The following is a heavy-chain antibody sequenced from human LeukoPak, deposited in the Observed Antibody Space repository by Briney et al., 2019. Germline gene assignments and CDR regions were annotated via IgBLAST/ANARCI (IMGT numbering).Heavy chain of an antibody. J-gene: IGHJ6*02. V-gene: IGHV4-59*01. CDR3: VRFGVNYDMDV. Sequence: SEPLSLPCSVSGGSISGYYWTWVRQPPGEGLEWIGQIHYSGRADYHPSLKSRITMSVDTSRNQISLKLSSVTAADTAIYYCVRFGVNYDMDVWGQGTTVTVFS. CDR1: GGSISGYY. CDR2: IHYSGRA. D-gene: IGHD3-16*01.